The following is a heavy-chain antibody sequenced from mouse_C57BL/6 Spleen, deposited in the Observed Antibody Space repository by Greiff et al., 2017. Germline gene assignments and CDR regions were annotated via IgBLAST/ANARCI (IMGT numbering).Heavy chain of an antibody. V-gene: IGHV3-8*01. CDR1: GYSITSDY. Sequence: DVKLQESGPGLAKPSQTLSLTCSVTGYSITSDYWNWIRKFPGNKLEYMGYISYSGSTYYNPSLKSRISITRDTSKNQYYLQLNSVTTEDTATYYCARSYYYGSSPPYAMDYWGQGTSVTVSS. D-gene: IGHD1-1*01. J-gene: IGHJ4*01. CDR2: ISYSGST. CDR3: ARSYYYGSSPPYAMDY.